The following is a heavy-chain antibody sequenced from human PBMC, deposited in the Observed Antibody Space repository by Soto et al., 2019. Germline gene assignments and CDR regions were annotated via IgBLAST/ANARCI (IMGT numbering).Heavy chain of an antibody. D-gene: IGHD3-22*01. V-gene: IGHV3-30-3*01. CDR1: GFTFSSYA. Sequence: ESGGGVVQPGRSLRLSCAASGFTFSSYAMHWVRQAPGKGLEWVAVISYDGSNKYYADSVKGRFTISRDNSKNTLYLQMNSLRAEDTAVYYCARAGEVVITYYFDYWGQGTLVTVSS. CDR3: ARAGEVVITYYFDY. J-gene: IGHJ4*02. CDR2: ISYDGSNK.